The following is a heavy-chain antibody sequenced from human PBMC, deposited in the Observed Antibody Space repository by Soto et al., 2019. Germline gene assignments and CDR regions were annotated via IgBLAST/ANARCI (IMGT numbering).Heavy chain of an antibody. CDR3: ARGLPPTVFDY. J-gene: IGHJ4*02. Sequence: QVQLQESGPGLVKPSGALSLTCAVSGGSITTNNWWGWVRQPPGKGLEWIGEIYHSGSTNYNPSLKSRATISVDTSSNQFSLRLPSVTAADTAIYHCARGLPPTVFDYWGPGSLVTVSS. V-gene: IGHV4-4*02. CDR2: IYHSGST. D-gene: IGHD3-16*01. CDR1: GGSITTNNW.